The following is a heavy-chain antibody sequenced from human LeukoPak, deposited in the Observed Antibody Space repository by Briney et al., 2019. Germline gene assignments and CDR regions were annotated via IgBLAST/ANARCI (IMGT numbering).Heavy chain of an antibody. J-gene: IGHJ4*02. D-gene: IGHD6-19*01. CDR1: GGSFSGYY. CDR3: ASTYSSGED. CDR2: IYYSGST. Sequence: SSETLSLTCAVYGGSFSGYYWSWIRQPPGKGLEWIGSIYYSGSTYYNPSLKSRVTISVDTSKNQFSLKLSSVTAADTAVYYCASTYSSGEDWGQGTLVTVSS. V-gene: IGHV4-34*01.